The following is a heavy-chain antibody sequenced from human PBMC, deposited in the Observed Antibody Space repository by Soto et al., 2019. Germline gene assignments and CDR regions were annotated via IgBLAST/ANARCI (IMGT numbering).Heavy chain of an antibody. D-gene: IGHD1-7*01. CDR2: ISYDGSNK. Sequence: GGSLRLSCAASGFTFSSYGMHWVRQAPGKGLEWVAVISYDGSNKYYADSVKGRFTISRDNSKNTLYLQMNSLRAEDTAVYYCAKAEMELKPYYYYYMDVWGKGTTVTVSS. J-gene: IGHJ6*03. CDR3: AKAEMELKPYYYYYMDV. CDR1: GFTFSSYG. V-gene: IGHV3-30*18.